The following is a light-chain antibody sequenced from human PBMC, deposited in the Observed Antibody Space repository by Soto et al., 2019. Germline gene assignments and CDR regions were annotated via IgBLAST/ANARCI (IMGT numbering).Light chain of an antibody. V-gene: IGLV3-21*04. CDR3: QVWDITTDHYV. CDR2: YDS. Sequence: SYELTQPPSVSVAPEKTARLTCGGDNIGSKRVHWYRQKPGQSPVLVIYYDSDRPSGIPERFSGSNSGKTATLTINRVEAGDEADYYCQVWDITTDHYVFGTGTKLTVL. CDR1: NIGSKR. J-gene: IGLJ1*01.